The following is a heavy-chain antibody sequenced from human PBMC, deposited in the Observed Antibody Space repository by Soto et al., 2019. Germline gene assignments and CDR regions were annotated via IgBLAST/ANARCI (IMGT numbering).Heavy chain of an antibody. J-gene: IGHJ4*02. CDR3: ARETIAVGPFDY. CDR2: IIPILGIA. Sequence: QVQLVQSGAEVKKPGSSVKVSCKASGGTFSSYTISWVRQAPGQGLEWMGRIIPILGIANYAQKFQGRVTITADKSTSTAYMDLSSLRSEDTAVYYCARETIAVGPFDYWGQGTLVTVSS. V-gene: IGHV1-69*08. D-gene: IGHD6-19*01. CDR1: GGTFSSYT.